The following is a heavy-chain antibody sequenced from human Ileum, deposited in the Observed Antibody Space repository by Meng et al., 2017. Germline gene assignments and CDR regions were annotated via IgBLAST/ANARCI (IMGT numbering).Heavy chain of an antibody. CDR3: ARGGASSKWLDP. Sequence: SETLSLTCTVSGDSITSYYWSWIWQPPGKGLEWIAWIYYSGSTNYNPSLKSRVTISMDTSKHQFSLNLASVTTADTAVYYCARGGASSKWLDPWGQGILVTVSS. CDR2: IYYSGST. V-gene: IGHV4-59*01. D-gene: IGHD6-6*01. J-gene: IGHJ5*02. CDR1: GDSITSYY.